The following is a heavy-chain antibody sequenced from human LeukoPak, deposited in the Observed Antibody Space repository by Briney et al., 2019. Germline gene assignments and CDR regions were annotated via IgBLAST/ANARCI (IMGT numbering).Heavy chain of an antibody. CDR1: GYTFTSYY. D-gene: IGHD3-10*01. Sequence: GASVKVSCKASGYTFTSYYMHWVRQAPGQGLEWMGVINPSVSSTTYAQKLQGRVTMTTDTSTSTAYMELRSLRSDDTAVYYCARDYAYYGSGSYSHYYGMDVWGQGTTVTVSS. CDR3: ARDYAYYGSGSYSHYYGMDV. V-gene: IGHV1-46*01. CDR2: INPSVSST. J-gene: IGHJ6*02.